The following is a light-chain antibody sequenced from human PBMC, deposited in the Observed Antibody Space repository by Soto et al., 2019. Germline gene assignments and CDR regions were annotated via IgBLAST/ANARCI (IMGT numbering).Light chain of an antibody. V-gene: IGLV7-46*01. CDR1: TVSVTRRHY. J-gene: IGLJ3*02. Sequence: QAVVTQEPSLTVSPGGPVTLTCASSTVSVTRRHYPYWFQQKTGQVPSALIYDTSNKHSWAPARFSGYHLWGIPALNLSGALPVDEADYYCLLSYSGVRVFGGETK. CDR2: DTS. CDR3: LLSYSGVRV.